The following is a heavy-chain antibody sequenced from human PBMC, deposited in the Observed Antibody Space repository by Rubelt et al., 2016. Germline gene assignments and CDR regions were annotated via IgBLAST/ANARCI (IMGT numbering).Heavy chain of an antibody. CDR1: GFTFSTYA. D-gene: IGHD3-10*01. V-gene: IGHV3-23*01. CDR3: ATRYYYNLGNYSPYYFDN. CDR2: LSGSGDTT. Sequence: GGGLVQPGGSLRLSCAASGFTFSTYAMTWVRQAPGKGLEWVSGLSGSGDTTYYADSVKGRFTISRDNSKNTLYLQMHSLRVEDTAVYYCATRYYYNLGNYSPYYFDNWGQGTLVTVSS. J-gene: IGHJ4*02.